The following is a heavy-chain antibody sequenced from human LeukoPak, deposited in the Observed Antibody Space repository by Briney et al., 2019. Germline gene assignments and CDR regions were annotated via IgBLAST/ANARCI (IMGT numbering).Heavy chain of an antibody. CDR3: AIPYKYSYGYASPDY. J-gene: IGHJ4*02. Sequence: ASVKVSCKASGYTFTGYYMHWGRQTPGQGLEWMGWINPNSGGTNYAQKFQGRVTMTRDTSISTAYMELSRLRSDDTAVYYCAIPYKYSYGYASPDYWGQGTLVTVSS. V-gene: IGHV1-2*02. D-gene: IGHD5-18*01. CDR1: GYTFTGYY. CDR2: INPNSGGT.